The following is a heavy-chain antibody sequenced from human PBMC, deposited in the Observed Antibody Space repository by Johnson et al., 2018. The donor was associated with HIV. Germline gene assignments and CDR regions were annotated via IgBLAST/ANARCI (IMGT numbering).Heavy chain of an antibody. D-gene: IGHD3-16*02. V-gene: IGHV3-20*04. J-gene: IGHJ3*02. CDR1: GFTFDDYG. CDR3: STDHPTAPLIIMNAFDI. CDR2: INWNGGST. Sequence: VQLVESGGGVVRPGGSLRLSCAASGFTFDDYGMSWVRQAPGKGLEWVSGINWNGGSTGYADSVKGRFTISRDNAKNSLYLQMNSLRAEDTAVYYCSTDHPTAPLIIMNAFDIWGQGTIVTVSS.